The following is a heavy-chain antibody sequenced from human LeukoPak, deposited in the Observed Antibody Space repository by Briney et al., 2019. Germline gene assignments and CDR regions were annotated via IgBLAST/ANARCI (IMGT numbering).Heavy chain of an antibody. CDR2: INPSGGST. V-gene: IGHV1-46*01. D-gene: IGHD2-15*01. Sequence: ASVKVSCKASGYTFTSYYMHWVRQAPGQGLEWMGIINPSGGSTSYAQKFQGRVTMTRDTSTSTAYMELSSLRSEDTAVYYCARDDCSGGSCYGIGYWGQGTLVTVSS. CDR1: GYTFTSYY. J-gene: IGHJ4*02. CDR3: ARDDCSGGSCYGIGY.